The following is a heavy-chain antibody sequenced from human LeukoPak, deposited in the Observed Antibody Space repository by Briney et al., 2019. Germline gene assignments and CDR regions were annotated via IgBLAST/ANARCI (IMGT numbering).Heavy chain of an antibody. CDR3: ARRSGIAVAGAFDY. Sequence: GSLRLSCAASGFTISSYAMSWVRQAPGKGLEWVSAISGSGGSTYYADSVKGRFTISRDNSKNTLYLQMNSLRAEDTAVYYCARRSGIAVAGAFDYWGQGTLVTVSS. J-gene: IGHJ4*02. CDR2: ISGSGGST. CDR1: GFTISSYA. V-gene: IGHV3-23*01. D-gene: IGHD6-19*01.